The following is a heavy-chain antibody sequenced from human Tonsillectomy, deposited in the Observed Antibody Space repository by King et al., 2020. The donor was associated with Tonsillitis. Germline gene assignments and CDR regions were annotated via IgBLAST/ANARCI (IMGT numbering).Heavy chain of an antibody. CDR1: GATFSSNA. Sequence: VQLVQSGAELKRPGSPWKFSGKASGATFSSNAFTWVRRAPGQGLEWLGGTIPIFGTANYVQKFRSRFTITADESTSTVYMEMSSLRYEDTAVYYCARGPGYCSGGSCYLIDFWGQGTLVTVSS. J-gene: IGHJ4*02. V-gene: IGHV1-69*12. CDR2: TIPIFGTA. CDR3: ARGPGYCSGGSCYLIDF. D-gene: IGHD2-15*01.